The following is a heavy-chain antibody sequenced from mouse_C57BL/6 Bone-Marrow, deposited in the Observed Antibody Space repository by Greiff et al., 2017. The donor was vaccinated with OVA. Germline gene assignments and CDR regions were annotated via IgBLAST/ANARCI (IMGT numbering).Heavy chain of an antibody. CDR2: IYPVDGDT. CDR1: GYAFSSSW. Sequence: VKLMESGPELVKPGASVMISCKASGYAFSSSWTTWVKQRHGKGLEWIGLIYPVDGDTNYNRKFTGKATLTADKSSSTAYMQLSSLTSYNSAVYFCARGDYYCRSYSYWGQGTLVTVST. D-gene: IGHD1-1*01. CDR3: ARGDYYCRSYSY. J-gene: IGHJ3*01. V-gene: IGHV1-82*01.